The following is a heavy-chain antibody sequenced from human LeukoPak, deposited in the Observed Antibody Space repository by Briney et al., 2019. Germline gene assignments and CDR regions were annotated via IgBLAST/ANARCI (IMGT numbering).Heavy chain of an antibody. D-gene: IGHD6-13*01. Sequence: SETLSLTCTVSGGSISSGDYYWSWIRQPPGKGLEWIGYIYYSGSTYYNPSLKSRVTISVDTSMNQFSLKLSSVTAADTAVYYCARACTSYSSSWYADYWGQGTLVTVSS. V-gene: IGHV4-30-4*01. CDR1: GGSISSGDYY. CDR3: ARACTSYSSSWYADY. J-gene: IGHJ4*02. CDR2: IYYSGST.